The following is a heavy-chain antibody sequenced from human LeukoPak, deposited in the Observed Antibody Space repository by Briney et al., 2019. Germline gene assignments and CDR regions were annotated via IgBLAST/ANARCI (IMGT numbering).Heavy chain of an antibody. CDR2: ISYSGST. D-gene: IGHD3-3*01. CDR3: ARVSDFWSGSFDY. CDR1: GDSISGYY. V-gene: IGHV4-59*12. Sequence: SETLSLTCTVSGDSISGYYWSWIRQPPGKGLEWIGYISYSGSTNYNPSLKSRVTISIDTSKKQFSLKLSSVTAADTAVYYCARVSDFWSGSFDYWGQGTLVTVSS. J-gene: IGHJ4*02.